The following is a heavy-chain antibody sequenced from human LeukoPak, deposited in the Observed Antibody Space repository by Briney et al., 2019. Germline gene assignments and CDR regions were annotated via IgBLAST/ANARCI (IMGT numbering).Heavy chain of an antibody. CDR1: GGSFSGYY. J-gene: IGHJ6*03. CDR3: ARRGVRGTYYYYYYMHV. Sequence: SETLSLTCAVYGGSFSGYYWNWIRQPPGKGLEWIGEINHSGSTNYNPSLKSRVTISVDTSKNQFSLKLSSVTAADTAVYYCARRGVRGTYYYYYYMHVWGKGTTVTISS. D-gene: IGHD3-10*01. V-gene: IGHV4-34*01. CDR2: INHSGST.